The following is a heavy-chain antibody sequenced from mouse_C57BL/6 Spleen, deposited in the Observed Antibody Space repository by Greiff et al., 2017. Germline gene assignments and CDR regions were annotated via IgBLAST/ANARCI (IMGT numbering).Heavy chain of an antibody. Sequence: QVQLQQPGAELVMPGASVKLSCKASGYTFTSYWMHWVKQRPGQGLEWIGEIDPSDSYTNYNQKFKGKSTLTVDKSSSTAYMQLSSLTSEDSAVYYCARRSPYDYDDRAYAMDYWGQGTSVTVSS. CDR2: IDPSDSYT. J-gene: IGHJ4*01. CDR3: ARRSPYDYDDRAYAMDY. V-gene: IGHV1-69*01. CDR1: GYTFTSYW. D-gene: IGHD2-4*01.